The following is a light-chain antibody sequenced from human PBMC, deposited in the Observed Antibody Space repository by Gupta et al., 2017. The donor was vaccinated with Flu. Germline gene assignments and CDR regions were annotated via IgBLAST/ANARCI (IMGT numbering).Light chain of an antibody. CDR3: ASWDDSLSGWV. J-gene: IGLJ3*02. V-gene: IGLV1-47*01. Sequence: QSVLTQSPSASGTPGQRVTISCSGSTSNIGGNYVYWYQQFPGTAPKLLIHRINQRPSGVPDRFSGSKSGTSAPLAIGGLRSEDEADYYCASWDDSLSGWVFGGGTKLTVL. CDR1: TSNIGGNY. CDR2: RIN.